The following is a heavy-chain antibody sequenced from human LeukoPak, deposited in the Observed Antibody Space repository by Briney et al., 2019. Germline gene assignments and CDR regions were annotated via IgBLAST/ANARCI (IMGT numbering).Heavy chain of an antibody. Sequence: GESLKISCKGSEYSFTSYWIGWVRQMPGKGLEWMGIIFPGDSDIRYSPSFQGHVTISADKSITIAYLQWSSLKASDTAMYYCARHPYYYDNSGYLDLWGQGTLVTVSS. D-gene: IGHD3-22*01. J-gene: IGHJ5*02. CDR3: ARHPYYYDNSGYLDL. CDR2: IFPGDSDI. CDR1: EYSFTSYW. V-gene: IGHV5-51*01.